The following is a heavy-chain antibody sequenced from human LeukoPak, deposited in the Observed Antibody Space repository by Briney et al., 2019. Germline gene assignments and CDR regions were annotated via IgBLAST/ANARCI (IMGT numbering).Heavy chain of an antibody. CDR2: INGSGGST. D-gene: IGHD3-10*01. J-gene: IGHJ4*02. Sequence: GGSLRLSCAASGFTFSSYAMSWVRQAPGKGLEWVSAINGSGGSTYYADPVKGRFTISRDNSKNTLYLQMNSLRAEDTAVYYCAKNRFTGLGNYLYFDSWGQGALVTVSS. CDR3: AKNRFTGLGNYLYFDS. V-gene: IGHV3-23*01. CDR1: GFTFSSYA.